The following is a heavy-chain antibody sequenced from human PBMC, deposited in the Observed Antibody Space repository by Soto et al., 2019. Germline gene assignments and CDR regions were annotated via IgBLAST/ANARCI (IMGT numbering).Heavy chain of an antibody. CDR3: AKDMGAGAYYYYGMDV. D-gene: IGHD3-16*01. CDR2: ISWNSGSI. V-gene: IGHV3-9*01. CDR1: GFTFDDYA. Sequence: EVQLVESGGGLVQPGRSLRLSCAASGFTFDDYAMHWVRQAPGKGLEWVSGISWNSGSIGYADSVKGRFTISRDNAKNSLYLQMNSLRAEDTALYYCAKDMGAGAYYYYGMDVWSQGTTVTVSS. J-gene: IGHJ6*02.